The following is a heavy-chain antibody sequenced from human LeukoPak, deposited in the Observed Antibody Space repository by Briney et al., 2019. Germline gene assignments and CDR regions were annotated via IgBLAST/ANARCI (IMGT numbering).Heavy chain of an antibody. D-gene: IGHD3-10*01. CDR2: IYYSGST. Sequence: SETLSLTCTVSGGSISSSSYYWGWIRQPPGKGLEWIGSIYYSGSTYYNPSLKSPVTISVDTSKNLFSLTLSSVTAADTAVYYCARHAANPMVRGVISYFDYWGQGTLVTVSS. J-gene: IGHJ4*02. CDR1: GGSISSSSYY. V-gene: IGHV4-39*01. CDR3: ARHAANPMVRGVISYFDY.